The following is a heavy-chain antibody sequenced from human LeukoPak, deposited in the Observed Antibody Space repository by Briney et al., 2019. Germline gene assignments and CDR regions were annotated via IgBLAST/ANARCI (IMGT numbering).Heavy chain of an antibody. D-gene: IGHD5-18*01. J-gene: IGHJ6*02. CDR2: IYHSGST. CDR3: ARADTAMGTDHYYYYGMDV. V-gene: IGHV4-4*02. CDR1: GGSISSSNW. Sequence: SETLSLTCAVSGGSISSSNWWSWVRQPPGKGLEWIGEIYHSGSTNYNPSLKSRVTISVDKSKNQFSLKLSSVTAADMAVYYCARADTAMGTDHYYYYGMDVWGQGTTVTVSS.